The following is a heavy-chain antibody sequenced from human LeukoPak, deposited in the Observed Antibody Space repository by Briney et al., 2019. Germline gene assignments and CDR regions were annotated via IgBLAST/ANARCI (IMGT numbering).Heavy chain of an antibody. V-gene: IGHV3-48*03. CDR1: AFTFSIYE. CDR3: ARGGSAASANWFDP. D-gene: IGHD4/OR15-4a*01. J-gene: IGHJ5*02. CDR2: ISSSGGYI. Sequence: PGGPLRLSCAASAFTFSIYEMNWLRKTPGKGLVCLSYISSSGGYINYRDSVKGRFTISRDNARNLLFLQMNSLRVDDTAVYYCARGGSAASANWFDPRGQGTLVTVSS.